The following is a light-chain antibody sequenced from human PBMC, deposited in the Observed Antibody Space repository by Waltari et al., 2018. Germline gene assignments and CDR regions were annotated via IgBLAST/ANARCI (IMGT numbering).Light chain of an antibody. CDR1: QSVSSD. V-gene: IGKV3-15*01. Sequence: EIVMTQSPATPSVSPGERAPLSCRASQSVSSDLAWYRQKPGQAPRLLIYAASTRATGIPARFSGSGSETEFSLTISSLQPEDFAVYYCQQYNNWPGTFGQGTKVEIK. CDR2: AAS. CDR3: QQYNNWPGT. J-gene: IGKJ1*01.